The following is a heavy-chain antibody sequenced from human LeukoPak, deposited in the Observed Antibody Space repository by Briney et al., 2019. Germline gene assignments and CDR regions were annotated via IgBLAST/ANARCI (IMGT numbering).Heavy chain of an antibody. Sequence: GGSLRLSCVASGLTFSNYAMSWVRQAPGKGLEWIARIRNKANSYTTEYAASVKGRFTVSRDDSKNSLFLQMNSLESEDTAVYYCARRNSVAQGLDNWGQGTLVTVSS. J-gene: IGHJ4*02. CDR1: GLTFSNYA. D-gene: IGHD5/OR15-5a*01. CDR2: IRNKANSYTT. CDR3: ARRNSVAQGLDN. V-gene: IGHV3-72*01.